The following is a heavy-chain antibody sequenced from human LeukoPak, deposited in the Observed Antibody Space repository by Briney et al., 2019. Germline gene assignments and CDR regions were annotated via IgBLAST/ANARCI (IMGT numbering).Heavy chain of an antibody. CDR2: SSDYNDNT. J-gene: IGHJ4*02. CDR1: GYTFSSYG. V-gene: IGHV1-18*01. CDR3: ARENKYYDSSGYQY. D-gene: IGHD3-22*01. Sequence: WPSVKVSSKASGYTFSSYGISWVRQAAGPGLESLGGSSDYNDNTNHAQKLQGRVTMTTDTAPSTAYMELRSLRSDDTAVYDCARENKYYDSSGYQYWGQGTMVTVSS.